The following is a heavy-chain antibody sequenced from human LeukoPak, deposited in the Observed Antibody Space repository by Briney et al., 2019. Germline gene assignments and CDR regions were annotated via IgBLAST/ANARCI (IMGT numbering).Heavy chain of an antibody. CDR2: ISYDGSNK. V-gene: IGHV3-30*18. J-gene: IGHJ6*04. Sequence: SLRLPCASSGFTFRRYCMLGVRQAPAKGLEWVAVISYDGSNKYYADSVKGRFTISRDNSKNTLYLQMNSLRAEDTAVYYCAKGGYDSYYYYGMDVWGKGTTVTVSS. CDR3: AKGGYDSYYYYGMDV. CDR1: GFTFRRYC. D-gene: IGHD5-12*01.